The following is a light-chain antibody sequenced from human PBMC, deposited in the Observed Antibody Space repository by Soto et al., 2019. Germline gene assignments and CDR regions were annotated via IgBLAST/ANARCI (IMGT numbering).Light chain of an antibody. J-gene: IGKJ1*01. V-gene: IGKV3-20*01. CDR1: QSVSNNY. CDR3: QQHGSSPPSWT. Sequence: PGERATLFCRASQSVSNNYLAWYQQKPGQAPRLLIYGASSRATGIPDRFSGSGSGTDFTLTISRLEPEDFAVYYCQQHGSSPPSWTFGQGTKVEIK. CDR2: GAS.